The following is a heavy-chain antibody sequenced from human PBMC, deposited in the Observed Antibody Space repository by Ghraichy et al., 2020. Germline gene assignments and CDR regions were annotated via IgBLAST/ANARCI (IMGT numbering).Heavy chain of an antibody. CDR2: ISSSSSYI. D-gene: IGHD2-15*01. V-gene: IGHV3-21*01. CDR3: ARDDCSGGSCYPRWFDP. CDR1: GFTFSSYS. Sequence: GGSLRLSCAASGFTFSSYSMNWVRQAPGKGLEWVSSISSSSSYIYYADSVKGRFTISRDNAKNSLYLQMNSLRAEDTAVYYCARDDCSGGSCYPRWFDPWGQGTLVTVSS. J-gene: IGHJ5*02.